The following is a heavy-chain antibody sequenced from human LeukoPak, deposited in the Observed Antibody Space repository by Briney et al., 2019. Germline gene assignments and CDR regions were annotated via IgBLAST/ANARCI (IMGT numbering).Heavy chain of an antibody. J-gene: IGHJ6*02. CDR2: IRSKAYGGTT. D-gene: IGHD3-10*01. CDR1: GFTFGDYA. Sequence: GGSLRLSCTASGFTFGDYAMSWVRQAPGKGLEWVGFIRSKAYGGTTEYAASVKGRFTISRDDSKGIAYLQINSLKTEDTAVYYCTAGDYYGSGSYEPVYYYYGMDVWGQGTTVTVSS. V-gene: IGHV3-49*04. CDR3: TAGDYYGSGSYEPVYYYYGMDV.